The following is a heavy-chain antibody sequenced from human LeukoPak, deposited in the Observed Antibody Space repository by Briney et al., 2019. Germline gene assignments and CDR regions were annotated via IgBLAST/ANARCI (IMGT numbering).Heavy chain of an antibody. CDR2: IKSKTDGGTT. CDR3: TRDLWFGA. J-gene: IGHJ4*02. Sequence: GGSLRLSCAASGFTVSSNYMSWVRQAPGKGLEWVGRIKSKTDGGTTDCAAPVKGRFTISRDDSKNTLYLQMSSLKTEDTAVYYCTRDLWFGAGGQGTLVTVSP. CDR1: GFTVSSNY. D-gene: IGHD3-10*01. V-gene: IGHV3-15*01.